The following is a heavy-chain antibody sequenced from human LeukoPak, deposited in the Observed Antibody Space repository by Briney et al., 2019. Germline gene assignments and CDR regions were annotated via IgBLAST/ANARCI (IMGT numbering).Heavy chain of an antibody. CDR3: ARATPVEMATSYYLFDF. Sequence: PSETLSLTCAVYGGSFSGYYWSWIRQPPGKGLEWIGEINHSGSTNYNPSLKSRVTISVDTSKNQFSLKLSSVTAADTAVYYCARATPVEMATSYYLFDFRGQGTLVTVSS. CDR2: INHSGST. CDR1: GGSFSGYY. J-gene: IGHJ4*02. D-gene: IGHD5-24*01. V-gene: IGHV4-34*01.